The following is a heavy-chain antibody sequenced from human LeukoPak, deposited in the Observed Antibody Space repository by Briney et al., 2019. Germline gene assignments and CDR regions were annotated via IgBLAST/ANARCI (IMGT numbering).Heavy chain of an antibody. J-gene: IGHJ4*02. CDR2: INPNSGGT. CDR1: GYTFSGYS. CDR3: ARVIGYCSGGSCYSPFAY. V-gene: IGHV1-2*02. Sequence: ASVKVSCKASGYTFSGYSIHWVRQAPGQGLEWMGWINPNSGGTNYAQNLQGRVTMTRDTSISIAYMELSRLSSDDTAVYYCARVIGYCSGGSCYSPFAYWGQGTLVTVSS. D-gene: IGHD2-15*01.